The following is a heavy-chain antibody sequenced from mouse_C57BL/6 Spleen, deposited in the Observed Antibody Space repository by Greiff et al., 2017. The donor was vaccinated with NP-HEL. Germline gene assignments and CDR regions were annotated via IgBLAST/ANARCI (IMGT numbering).Heavy chain of an antibody. CDR2: INPNNGGT. CDR1: GYTFTDYY. Sequence: EVQLQQSGPELVKPGASVKISCKASGYTFTDYYMNWVKQSHGKSLEWIGDINPNNGGTSYNQKFKGKATLTVDKSSSTAYMELRSLTSEDSAVYYCARGYYGSSFPLDWGQGTSVTVSS. V-gene: IGHV1-26*01. CDR3: ARGYYGSSFPLD. D-gene: IGHD1-1*01. J-gene: IGHJ4*01.